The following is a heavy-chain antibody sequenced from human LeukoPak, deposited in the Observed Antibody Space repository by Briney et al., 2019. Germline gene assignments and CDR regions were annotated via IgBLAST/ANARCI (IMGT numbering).Heavy chain of an antibody. D-gene: IGHD6-13*01. CDR1: GGSISSGSYY. CDR2: IYTSGST. J-gene: IGHJ6*03. Sequence: SQTLSLTCTVSGGSISSGSYYWSWIRQPAGKGLEWIGRIYTSGSTNHNPSLKSRVTISVDTSKNQFSLKLSSVTAADTAVYYCARDNPLDYSSSWMSAMVLRDYYYYMDVWGKGTTVTISS. CDR3: ARDNPLDYSSSWMSAMVLRDYYYYMDV. V-gene: IGHV4-61*02.